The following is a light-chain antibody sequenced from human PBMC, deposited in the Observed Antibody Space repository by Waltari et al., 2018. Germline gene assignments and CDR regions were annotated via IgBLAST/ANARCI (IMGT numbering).Light chain of an antibody. CDR3: QQYGSSSS. CDR1: QSVSSSY. Sequence: ENVLTQSPGTLSLSPGERATLSCRASQSVSSSYLAWYQQKPGQAPRILIYGASNRATGIPDRFSGSGSGTDFTLTINRLEPEDFAVYYCQQYGSSSSFGQGTKLEIK. J-gene: IGKJ2*01. CDR2: GAS. V-gene: IGKV3-20*01.